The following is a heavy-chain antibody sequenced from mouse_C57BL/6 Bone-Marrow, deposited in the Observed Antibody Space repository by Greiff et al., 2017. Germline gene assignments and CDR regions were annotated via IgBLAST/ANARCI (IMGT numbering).Heavy chain of an antibody. V-gene: IGHV1-82*01. D-gene: IGHD1-1*01. CDR2: IYPGEGDT. J-gene: IGHJ2*01. CDR1: GYAFSSSW. Sequence: QVQLQQSGPELVKPGASVKISCKASGYAFSSSWMNWVKQRPGKGLEWIGRIYPGEGDTNYNGKFKGKATLTADKSSSTAYMQLSSLTSEDSAVYFCAYYGSSYEGAFDYWGQGTTLTVSS. CDR3: AYYGSSYEGAFDY.